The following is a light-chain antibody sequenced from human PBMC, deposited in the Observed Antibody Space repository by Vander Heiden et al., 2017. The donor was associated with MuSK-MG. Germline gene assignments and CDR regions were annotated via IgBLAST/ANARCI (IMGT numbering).Light chain of an antibody. Sequence: LTRSPGRLSLSPGEMATLSCRASQSASNNYLDWYQQKPGQAPRLLIYVAPSRDTDIPDRFSDSGSGTDFTLTSSRLEPEDFAVYYWQQDNNSISFGGGTKVEIK. CDR1: QSASNNY. J-gene: IGKJ4*01. V-gene: IGKV3-20*01. CDR2: VAP. CDR3: QQDNNSIS.